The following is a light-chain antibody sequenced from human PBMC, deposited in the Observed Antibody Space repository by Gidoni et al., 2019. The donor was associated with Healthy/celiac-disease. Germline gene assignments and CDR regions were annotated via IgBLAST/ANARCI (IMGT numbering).Light chain of an antibody. CDR2: RNN. J-gene: IGLJ3*02. Sequence: QSVLTQPPSASGNPGQRVTISCSDSSSNIGSNYVYWYQQPPGTAPKLLIYRNNQRPSVVPYRFSGSKSGTSASLAISGLRSEDEADYYCAACDDSLSGPVFGGGTKLTVL. CDR1: SSNIGSNY. V-gene: IGLV1-47*01. CDR3: AACDDSLSGPV.